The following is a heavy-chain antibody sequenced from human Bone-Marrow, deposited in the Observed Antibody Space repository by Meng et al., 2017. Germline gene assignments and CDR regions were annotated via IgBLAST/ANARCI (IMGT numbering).Heavy chain of an antibody. J-gene: IGHJ6*02. Sequence: GESLKICCAASGFTFSSYAMHWVRQAPGKGLEWVAVISYDGSNKYYADSVKGRFTISRDNSKNTLYLQMNSLRAEDTAVYYCARDREQHNKIYYYYYGMDVWGQGTTVTVSS. V-gene: IGHV3-30*01. D-gene: IGHD6-13*01. CDR3: ARDREQHNKIYYYYYGMDV. CDR1: GFTFSSYA. CDR2: ISYDGSNK.